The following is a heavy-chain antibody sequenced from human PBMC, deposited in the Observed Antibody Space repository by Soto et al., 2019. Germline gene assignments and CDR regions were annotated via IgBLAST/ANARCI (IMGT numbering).Heavy chain of an antibody. D-gene: IGHD3-9*01. J-gene: IGHJ4*02. CDR3: ARTEGLRYFDWLPDY. Sequence: ESGPTLVNPTETLTLTCTVSGFSLSNARMGVSWIRQPPGKALEWLAHIFSNDEKSYSTSLRSRLTISKDTSKSQVVLTMTNMDPVDTATYYCARTEGLRYFDWLPDYWGQGTLVTVSS. CDR2: IFSNDEK. V-gene: IGHV2-26*01. CDR1: GFSLSNARMG.